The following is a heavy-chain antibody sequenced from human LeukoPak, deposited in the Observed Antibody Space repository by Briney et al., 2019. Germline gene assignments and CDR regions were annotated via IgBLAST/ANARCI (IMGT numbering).Heavy chain of an antibody. J-gene: IGHJ4*02. V-gene: IGHV3-74*01. CDR3: ARDHSYGLNY. D-gene: IGHD4-17*01. CDR1: GFTFSSYW. CDR2: INSGGSST. Sequence: GGSLRLSCAASGFTFSSYWMHWVRQAPGKGLVWCLRINSGGSSTTHADPVKGRFTISRDNAKNTLYLQMNSLRAEDTAVYYCARDHSYGLNYWGQGTLVTVSS.